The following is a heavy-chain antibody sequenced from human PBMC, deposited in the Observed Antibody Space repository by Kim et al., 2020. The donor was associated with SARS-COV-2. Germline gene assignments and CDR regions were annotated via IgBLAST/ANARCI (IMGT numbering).Heavy chain of an antibody. J-gene: IGHJ5*02. Sequence: SETLSLTCTVSGGSVSSGSYYWSWIRQPPGKGLEWIGYIYYSGSTNYNPSLKSRVTISVDTSKNQFSLKLSSVTAADTAVYYCARERVGASHGGALRSSWNNNWFDPWGQGTLVTVSS. CDR2: IYYSGST. CDR1: GGSVSSGSYY. D-gene: IGHD6-13*01. CDR3: ARERVGASHGGALRSSWNNNWFDP. V-gene: IGHV4-61*01.